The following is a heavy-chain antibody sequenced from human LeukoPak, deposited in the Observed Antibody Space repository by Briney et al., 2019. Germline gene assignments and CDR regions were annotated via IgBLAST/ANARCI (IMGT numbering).Heavy chain of an antibody. CDR2: IRCKAYRGTT. CDR3: ARGPIQLWIHNAMDV. CDR1: GFTFGDHA. D-gene: IGHD5-18*01. J-gene: IGHJ6*02. Sequence: GGSLRLSCTGSGFTFGDHAMSWVRQAPGKGLEWVGFIRCKAYRGTTEYAGSVKGRFTISRDDFASIAYLQMNSLTTEDTAVYYCARGPIQLWIHNAMDVWGQGTTVTVSS. V-gene: IGHV3-49*04.